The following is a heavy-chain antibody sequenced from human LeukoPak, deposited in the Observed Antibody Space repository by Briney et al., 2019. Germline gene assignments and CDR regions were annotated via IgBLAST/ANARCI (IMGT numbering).Heavy chain of an antibody. CDR1: GGSFSGYY. D-gene: IGHD6-6*01. CDR2: INHSGST. J-gene: IGHJ4*02. Sequence: SETLSLTCAVYGGSFSGYYWSWIRQPPEKGLEWIGEINHSGSTNYNPSLKSRVTISVDTSKNQFSLKLSSVTAADTAVYYCAREGRYSTSSLAYWGQGTLVTVSS. CDR3: AREGRYSTSSLAY. V-gene: IGHV4-34*01.